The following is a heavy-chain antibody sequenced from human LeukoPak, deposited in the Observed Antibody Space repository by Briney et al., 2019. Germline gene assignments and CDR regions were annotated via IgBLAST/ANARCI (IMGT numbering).Heavy chain of an antibody. CDR1: GFTFSRNA. D-gene: IGHD2-2*01. Sequence: PGGSLRLSCAASGFTFSRNAMSWVRQAPGKGLEWVSSLSGSGGDTYYADSVKGRFTISRDNAKNSLYLQMNSLRAEDTAVYYCARLLTPAAHEGGFDPWGQGTLVTVSS. CDR3: ARLLTPAAHEGGFDP. J-gene: IGHJ5*02. CDR2: LSGSGGDT. V-gene: IGHV3-23*01.